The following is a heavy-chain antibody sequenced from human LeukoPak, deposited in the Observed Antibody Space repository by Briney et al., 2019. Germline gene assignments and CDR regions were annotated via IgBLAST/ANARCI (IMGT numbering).Heavy chain of an antibody. CDR2: LSGSGGST. V-gene: IGHV3-23*01. CDR1: GFTFSSYA. J-gene: IGHJ6*02. CDR3: ARVIGQQLVLTHYYYYGMDV. Sequence: GGSLRLSCAASGFTFSSYAMSWVRHAPGKGLEWGSALSGSGGSTYYADFVKGRFTISRDNSKNTLYLQMNSLRAEDTAVYYCARVIGQQLVLTHYYYYGMDVWGQGTTVTVSS. D-gene: IGHD6-13*01.